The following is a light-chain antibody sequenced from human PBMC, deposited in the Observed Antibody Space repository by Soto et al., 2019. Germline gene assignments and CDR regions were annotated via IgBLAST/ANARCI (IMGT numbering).Light chain of an antibody. Sequence: EIVLTQSPATLSLSPGGRATLSCRASQSVSAYLAWYQQKPGQAPRLLIYDVSTRATGIPARFSGSGFGTDFTLTISSLEPEDFAIYYCQQRSNWPPPFGQGTRLDIK. CDR1: QSVSAY. CDR2: DVS. CDR3: QQRSNWPPP. V-gene: IGKV3-11*01. J-gene: IGKJ5*01.